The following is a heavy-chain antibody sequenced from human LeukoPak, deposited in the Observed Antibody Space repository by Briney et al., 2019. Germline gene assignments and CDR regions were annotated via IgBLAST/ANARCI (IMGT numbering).Heavy chain of an antibody. D-gene: IGHD3-22*01. V-gene: IGHV1-2*04. CDR1: GYTFTGYY. CDR3: ARGVMDYDSSGYYQTHYNWFDP. Sequence: ASVKVSCKASGYTFTGYYMHWVRQAPGQGLEWMGWINPNSGGTNYAQKFQGWVTMTRDTSISTAYMELSRLRSDDTAVYYCARGVMDYDSSGYYQTHYNWFDPWGQGTLVTVSS. CDR2: INPNSGGT. J-gene: IGHJ5*02.